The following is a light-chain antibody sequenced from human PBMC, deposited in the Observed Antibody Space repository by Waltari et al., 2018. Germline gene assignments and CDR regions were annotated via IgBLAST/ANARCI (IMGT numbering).Light chain of an antibody. CDR1: SSDVGGYNY. V-gene: IGLV2-8*01. Sequence: QSALTQPPSASGSPGQSVTISCTGTSSDVGGYNYVSWYQQHPGKAPKLMMYEVSKRPSWVPDRFSGSKSGNTASLTVSVLQAEDEADYYCSSYAGSNNHVVFGGGTKLTVL. CDR3: SSYAGSNNHVV. CDR2: EVS. J-gene: IGLJ2*01.